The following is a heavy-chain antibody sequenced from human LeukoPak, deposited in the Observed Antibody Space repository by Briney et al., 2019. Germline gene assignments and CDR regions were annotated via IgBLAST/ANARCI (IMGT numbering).Heavy chain of an antibody. CDR2: INTDGTVT. CDR3: ATKQWLAPPPDS. V-gene: IGHV3-74*01. CDR1: GFTFSKYW. D-gene: IGHD6-19*01. Sequence: PGGSLRLSCAASGFTFSKYWMLWVRQAPGKGLESVSRINTDGTVTTYADSVKGRCTASRDNADNTMFLQMNSVRAEDTAVYYCATKQWLAPPPDSWGQGTPVTVSS. J-gene: IGHJ4*02.